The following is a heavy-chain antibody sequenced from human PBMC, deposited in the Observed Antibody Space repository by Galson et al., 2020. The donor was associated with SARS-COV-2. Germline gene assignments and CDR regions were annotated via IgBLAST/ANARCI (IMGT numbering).Heavy chain of an antibody. J-gene: IGHJ3*02. D-gene: IGHD3-16*02. CDR1: GFTFSDYR. CDR3: AKIMGRYFGAFDI. CDR2: ISHDGGDK. Sequence: LSCAASGFTFSDYRMYWVRQAPGKGLESVAVISHDGGDKFYADSVKGRFTISRDNSKNTLYLQMNSLRTEDTAIYYCAKIMGRYFGAFDIWGQGTMVTVSS. V-gene: IGHV3-30*18.